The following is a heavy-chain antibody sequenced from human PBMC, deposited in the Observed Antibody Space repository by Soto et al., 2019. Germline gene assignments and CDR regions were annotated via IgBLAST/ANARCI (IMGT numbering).Heavy chain of an antibody. D-gene: IGHD3-22*01. J-gene: IGHJ4*02. Sequence: QVQLVQSGAEVKKPGSSVKVSCKASGGTFSSYAISWGRRALEQGLQWMGGIIPIFGTANYAQKFQGRVTITADESTSTAYMELSSLRSEDTAVYYCARNYYDSSGSFDYWGQGTLVTVSS. CDR2: IIPIFGTA. V-gene: IGHV1-69*01. CDR3: ARNYYDSSGSFDY. CDR1: GGTFSSYA.